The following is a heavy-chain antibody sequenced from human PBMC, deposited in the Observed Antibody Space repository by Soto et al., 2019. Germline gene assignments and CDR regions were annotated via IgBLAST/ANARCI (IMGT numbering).Heavy chain of an antibody. J-gene: IGHJ4*02. V-gene: IGHV4-34*01. CDR2: INHSGST. CDR3: ARDGRQLVFDY. Sequence: QVQLQQWGAGLLKPSETLSLTCAVYGGSFSGYYWCWIRQPPGKGLEWIGEINHSGSTNYNPSLKSRVTISVDTSKNQFSLKLSSMTAADTAVYYCARDGRQLVFDYWGQGTLVTVSS. CDR1: GGSFSGYY. D-gene: IGHD6-13*01.